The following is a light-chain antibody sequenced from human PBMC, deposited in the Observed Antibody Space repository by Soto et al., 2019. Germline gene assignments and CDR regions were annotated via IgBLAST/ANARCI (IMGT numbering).Light chain of an antibody. CDR1: QSISSY. V-gene: IGKV1-39*01. Sequence: DIQMTQSPSSLSASVGDRVTITCRTSQSISSYLNWYQQKPGKAPKFLIYAASSLQSGVPSRFSGSGSGTDFTLTIGSLQPEDFATYYCQQSYSTPYTFGQGTKLEIK. CDR2: AAS. CDR3: QQSYSTPYT. J-gene: IGKJ2*01.